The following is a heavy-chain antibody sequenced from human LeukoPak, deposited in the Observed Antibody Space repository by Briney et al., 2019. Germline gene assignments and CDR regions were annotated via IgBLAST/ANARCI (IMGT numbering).Heavy chain of an antibody. CDR1: GFTFSSYA. D-gene: IGHD2-2*02. CDR2: ISYDGSNK. J-gene: IGHJ5*02. Sequence: SLRLSCAASGFTFSSYAMHWVRQAPGKGLEWVAVISYDGSNKYYADSVKGRSTISRDNSKNTLYLQMNSLRAEDTAVYYCARGGDIVVVPAAIRSSGWFDPWGQGTLVTVSS. V-gene: IGHV3-30-3*01. CDR3: ARGGDIVVVPAAIRSSGWFDP.